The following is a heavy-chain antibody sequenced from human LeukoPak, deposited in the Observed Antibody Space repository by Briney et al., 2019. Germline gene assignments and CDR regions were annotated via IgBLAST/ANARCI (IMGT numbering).Heavy chain of an antibody. CDR1: GGSFSGYY. D-gene: IGHD2-15*01. J-gene: IGHJ3*02. CDR3: ARDIVVVVAAFTTDSADAFDI. V-gene: IGHV4-34*01. Sequence: SETLSLTCAVYGGSFSGYYWSWIRQPPGKGLEWIGEINHSGSTNYNPSLKSRVTISVDTSKNQFSLKLSSVTAADTAVYYCARDIVVVVAAFTTDSADAFDIWGQGTMVTVSS. CDR2: INHSGST.